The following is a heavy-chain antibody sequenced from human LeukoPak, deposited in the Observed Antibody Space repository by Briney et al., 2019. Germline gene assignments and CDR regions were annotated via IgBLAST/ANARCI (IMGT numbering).Heavy chain of an antibody. CDR2: IDSGNTV. CDR3: AREVNYRYFDS. V-gene: IGHV3-48*01. J-gene: IGHJ4*02. CDR1: GFTFSSYS. Sequence: GGSLRLSCAASGFTFSSYSMNWVRQAPGKGLEWVSYIDSGNTVYYADSVKGRFTISRDNAKSSLYLQMNSLRAEDTAVYYCAREVNYRYFDSWGQGTLVTVSS. D-gene: IGHD3-16*02.